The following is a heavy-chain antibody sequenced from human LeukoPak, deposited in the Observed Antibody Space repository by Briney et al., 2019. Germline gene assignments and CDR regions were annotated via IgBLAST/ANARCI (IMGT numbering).Heavy chain of an antibody. J-gene: IGHJ3*02. D-gene: IGHD6-6*01. CDR3: ASYSSSYAAFDI. V-gene: IGHV4-59*11. CDR2: IYYSGST. CDR1: GGSISSHY. Sequence: SETLSLTCSVSGGSISSHYWNWIRQSPGKGLEWIAYIYYSGSTNYNPSLKSRVTISIDTSENQFSLKLSSVTAADTAVYYCASYSSSYAAFDIWGQGTMVTVSS.